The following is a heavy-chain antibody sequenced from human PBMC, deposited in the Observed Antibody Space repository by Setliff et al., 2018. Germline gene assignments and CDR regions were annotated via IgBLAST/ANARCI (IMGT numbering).Heavy chain of an antibody. Sequence: PSETLSLTCTVSGGSINSMSYYWGWIRQPPGKGLEWIGSIYYSGYTYYSPSLESRVAISGDTSKTQFSLKVNSVSAADTAVYYCARVDFTILHGVLGHWGQGTLVTVSS. CDR1: GGSINSMSYY. D-gene: IGHD3-10*01. CDR3: ARVDFTILHGVLGH. J-gene: IGHJ1*01. V-gene: IGHV4-39*07. CDR2: IYYSGYT.